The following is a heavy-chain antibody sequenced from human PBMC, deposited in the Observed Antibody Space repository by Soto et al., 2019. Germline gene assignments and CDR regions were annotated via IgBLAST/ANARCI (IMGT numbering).Heavy chain of an antibody. CDR1: GGTFSSYA. V-gene: IGHV1-69*06. Sequence: QVQLVQSGAEVKKPGSSVKVSCKASGGTFSSYAISWVRQAPGQGLEWMGGILPIFGTATYEQQFQGRVTITADKSTSTAYMELSSLRSEHTAVYYCARLFRSSSSWPNYCYYGMDVWGKGTTVTVSS. CDR3: ARLFRSSSSWPNYCYYGMDV. J-gene: IGHJ6*04. D-gene: IGHD6-13*01. CDR2: ILPIFGTA.